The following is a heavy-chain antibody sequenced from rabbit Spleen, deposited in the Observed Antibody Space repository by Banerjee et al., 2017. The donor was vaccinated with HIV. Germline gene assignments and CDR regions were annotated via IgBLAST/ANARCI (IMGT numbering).Heavy chain of an antibody. CDR1: GFSFGDRDV. Sequence: QEQLVESGGGLVQPTGSLTLTCKASGFSFGDRDVMCWVRQAPGKGLEWIACINANNGNSVYANWAKGRFTISKTSSTTVTLQMTSLTAADTATYFCARDLAAVIGWNFGWWGPGTLVTVS. D-gene: IGHD1-1*01. CDR3: ARDLAAVIGWNFGW. J-gene: IGHJ4*01. CDR2: INANNGNS. V-gene: IGHV1S45*01.